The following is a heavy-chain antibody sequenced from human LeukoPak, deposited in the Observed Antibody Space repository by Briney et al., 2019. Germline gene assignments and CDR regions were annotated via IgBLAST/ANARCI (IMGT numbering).Heavy chain of an antibody. Sequence: SETLSLTCAVYGGSFSGYYWNWIRQPPGKGLEWIGYIYYSGSTKYNPSLKSRVTISVDTSKNQFSLKVRSVTTADTAVYYCARDRKQWLRGPFDPWGQGTLVTVSS. CDR2: IYYSGST. V-gene: IGHV4-59*01. CDR3: ARDRKQWLRGPFDP. CDR1: GGSFSGYY. D-gene: IGHD6-19*01. J-gene: IGHJ5*02.